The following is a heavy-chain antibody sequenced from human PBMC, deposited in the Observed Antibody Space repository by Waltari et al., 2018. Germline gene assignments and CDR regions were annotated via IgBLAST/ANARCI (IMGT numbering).Heavy chain of an antibody. J-gene: IGHJ5*01. Sequence: ELQLVESGGGWIQPGVAMRFSWSAATFSVAATSLNRVRQAPGKGLEWVAIIYRGENTYFADSVKGRFSISRDNSKNTVYLQINSLRVDDTAVYYCAKLATSSDHGGGWLDSWGQGTLVTVSS. V-gene: IGHV3-53*01. CDR3: AKLATSSDHGGGWLDS. CDR1: TFSVAATS. D-gene: IGHD3-16*01. CDR2: IYRGENT.